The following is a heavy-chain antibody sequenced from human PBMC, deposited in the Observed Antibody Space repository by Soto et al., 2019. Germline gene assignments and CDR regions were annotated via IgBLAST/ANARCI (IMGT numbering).Heavy chain of an antibody. D-gene: IGHD2-8*01. CDR1: GGSISSGDYY. CDR2: ILYSGTT. V-gene: IGHV4-30-4*01. J-gene: IGHJ4*02. Sequence: QVQLQESGPGLVKPSQTLSLTCTVSGGSISSGDYYWSWIRQPPGKGLEWIGYILYSGTTNYNPSLESLLTISVDTSTNQFSLKLTSVTAADTAVYYCARNGALDYWGRGTLVTVSS. CDR3: ARNGALDY.